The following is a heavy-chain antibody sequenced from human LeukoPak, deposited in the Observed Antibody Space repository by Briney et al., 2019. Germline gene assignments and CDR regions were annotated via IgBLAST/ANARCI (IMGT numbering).Heavy chain of an antibody. V-gene: IGHV3-74*01. CDR3: TYLRTPYYNDKWLDP. D-gene: IGHD3/OR15-3a*01. J-gene: IGHJ5*02. CDR1: GFTFNSYW. CDR2: IDEDGKTI. Sequence: GGSLRLSCAASGFTFNSYWMHWVRQAPGKGLVWVSRIDEDGKTIDYADSVKGRFTISRDNAKDTLYLQMSSLRDEDTAVYYCTYLRTPYYNDKWLDPWGQGALVTVSS.